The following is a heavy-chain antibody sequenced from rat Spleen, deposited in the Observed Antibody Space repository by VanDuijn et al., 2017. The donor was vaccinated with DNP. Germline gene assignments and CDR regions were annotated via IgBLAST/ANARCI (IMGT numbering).Heavy chain of an antibody. Sequence: QVQLKESGPGLVQPSQTLSLTCTVSGFSLTSYHVHWVRQPPGKGLEWMGRIQSGGNTDYNSALKSRQRISRDTSKSQVFLKMNSGQTVDPGMYLCARSLATVAPTGAMDAWGQGTSVTVSS. D-gene: IGHD1-3*01. CDR1: GFSLTSYH. J-gene: IGHJ4*01. CDR3: ARSLATVAPTGAMDA. V-gene: IGHV2-27*01. CDR2: IQSGGNT.